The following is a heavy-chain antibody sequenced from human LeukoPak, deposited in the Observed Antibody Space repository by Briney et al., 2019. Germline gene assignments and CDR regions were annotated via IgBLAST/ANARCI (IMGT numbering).Heavy chain of an antibody. J-gene: IGHJ4*02. CDR1: GGSFSGYY. CDR2: INHSGST. CDR3: ARVPYYDILTGYSYYFDY. V-gene: IGHV4-34*01. D-gene: IGHD3-9*01. Sequence: SETLSLTCAVYGGSFSGYYWSWIRQPPGKGLEWIGEINHSGSTNYNPSLKSRVTISVDTSKNQFSLKLSSVTAADTAVYYCARVPYYDILTGYSYYFDYWGQGTLVTVSS.